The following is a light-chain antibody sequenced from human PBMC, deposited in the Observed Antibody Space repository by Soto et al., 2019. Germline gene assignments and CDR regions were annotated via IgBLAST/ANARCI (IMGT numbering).Light chain of an antibody. Sequence: EIVLTQSPGTLSLSPGERATLSCRASQSVSSSYLAWYQQKPGQAPRLLIYGASSRATGIPDRFSGSGSGTDFTLTISRLEPEDCGVYYCQQYGTSLLTFGGGIKVEIK. J-gene: IGKJ4*01. V-gene: IGKV3-20*01. CDR2: GAS. CDR3: QQYGTSLLT. CDR1: QSVSSSY.